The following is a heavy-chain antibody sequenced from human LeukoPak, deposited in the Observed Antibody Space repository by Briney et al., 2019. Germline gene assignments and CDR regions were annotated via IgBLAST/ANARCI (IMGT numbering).Heavy chain of an antibody. Sequence: ASVKVSCKASGYTFTGYYMHWVRQAPGQGLEWMGWINPNSGGTNYAQKFQGRVTMTRDTSISTAYMELSRLRSDDTTVYYCARDREPLSGWTPDFDYWGQGTLVTVSS. J-gene: IGHJ4*02. CDR1: GYTFTGYY. CDR2: INPNSGGT. D-gene: IGHD6-19*01. V-gene: IGHV1-2*02. CDR3: ARDREPLSGWTPDFDY.